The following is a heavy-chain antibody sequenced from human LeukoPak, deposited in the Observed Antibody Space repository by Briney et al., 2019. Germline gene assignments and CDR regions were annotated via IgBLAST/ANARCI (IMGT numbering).Heavy chain of an antibody. CDR3: ASQTTYEYYSMDV. D-gene: IGHD1/OR15-1a*01. V-gene: IGHV3-74*01. Sequence: PGGSLRLSCAASGFTFNRYWMHWVRQAPGKGLVWVAHINGDGSSASYADSVRGRFTLSRDNAKNTLFLQMNSLRAEDTAVYYCASQTTYEYYSMDVWGKGTTVTVSS. J-gene: IGHJ6*03. CDR2: INGDGSSA. CDR1: GFTFNRYW.